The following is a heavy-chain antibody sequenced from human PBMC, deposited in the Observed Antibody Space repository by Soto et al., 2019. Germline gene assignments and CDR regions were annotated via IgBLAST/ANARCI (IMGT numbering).Heavy chain of an antibody. CDR1: GGDFKNYG. CDR2: IVPVFGLV. V-gene: IGHV1-69*12. Sequence: QVQLVQSGAEVKKPGSSVNVSCKTSGGDFKNYGLSWVRQAPGQGLEWMGGIVPVFGLVKYGQIFQRXLTITADEGTSTAYMELSGLKPEDTAVYYCAREIAATGFHFWGQGTLVIVSS. CDR3: AREIAATGFHF. D-gene: IGHD3-9*01. J-gene: IGHJ4*02.